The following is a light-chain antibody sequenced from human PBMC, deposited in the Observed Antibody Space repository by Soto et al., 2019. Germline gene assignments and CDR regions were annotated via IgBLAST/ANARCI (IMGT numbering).Light chain of an antibody. V-gene: IGLV2-14*01. Sequence: QSALTQPPSVSGAPGQSVTISCTGTSTDVGPYNYVSWYQQHPRKAPKVMIYEVTNRPSGVSNRFSGSKSGTTASLTISGLHDEDEADYYCSSYTTSSTVVFGGGTKVTVL. CDR3: SSYTTSSTVV. J-gene: IGLJ2*01. CDR1: STDVGPYNY. CDR2: EVT.